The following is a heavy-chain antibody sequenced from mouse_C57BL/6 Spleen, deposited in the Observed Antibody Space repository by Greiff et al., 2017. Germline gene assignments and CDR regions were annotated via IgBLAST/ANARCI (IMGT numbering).Heavy chain of an antibody. D-gene: IGHD2-3*01. CDR2: ISSGSSTI. Sequence: EVKVEESGGGLVKPGGSLKLSCAASGFTFSDYGMHWVRQAPEKGLEWVAYISSGSSTIYYADTVKGRFTISRDNAKNTLFLQMTSLRSEDTAMYYCARMGWDYWGQGTTLTVSS. CDR3: ARMGWDY. V-gene: IGHV5-17*01. CDR1: GFTFSDYG. J-gene: IGHJ2*01.